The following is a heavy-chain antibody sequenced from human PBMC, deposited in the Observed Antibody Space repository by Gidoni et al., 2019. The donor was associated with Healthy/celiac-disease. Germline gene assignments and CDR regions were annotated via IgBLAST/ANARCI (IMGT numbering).Heavy chain of an antibody. J-gene: IGHJ4*02. CDR1: GYTFTSYY. V-gene: IGHV1-46*01. CDR3: ASVGQYDCWSGYSPL. Sequence: QVQLVQSGAEVKKPGAAVKVSCKASGYTFTSYYMHWVRQAPGQGLECMGIINPSGGSTSYAQKFQGRVTMTRHTSTITVSMELSILLSEDTAVYYCASVGQYDCWSGYSPLWGQGTLVTVSS. D-gene: IGHD3-3*01. CDR2: INPSGGST.